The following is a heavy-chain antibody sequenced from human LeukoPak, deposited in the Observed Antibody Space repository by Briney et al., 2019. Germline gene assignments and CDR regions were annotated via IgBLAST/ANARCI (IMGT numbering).Heavy chain of an antibody. Sequence: ASVKVSCKASGYTFTAYDLSWVRQAPAQGLERMGRINPNSGGTNYTQKFQGRVTMTRATSISTAYMELSRLRSDDTAVYYCARESHNLDDAFDIWGEGTMVTVSS. CDR2: INPNSGGT. D-gene: IGHD5-24*01. CDR3: ARESHNLDDAFDI. J-gene: IGHJ3*02. V-gene: IGHV1-2*06. CDR1: GYTFTAYD.